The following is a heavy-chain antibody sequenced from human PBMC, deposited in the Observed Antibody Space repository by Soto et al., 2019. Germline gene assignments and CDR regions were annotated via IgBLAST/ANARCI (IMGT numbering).Heavy chain of an antibody. Sequence: SETLSLTCTVPGGSISSYYWSCTRQPPGKRLERIEYINYRVRTNYNPSLKSRDTISEDTSKNQFSLKLRSETAPDTAVYYSARDRAPGYCSGGMCYGGDSSVGEGMDFWGQGTRGTVFS. D-gene: IGHD2-15*01. V-gene: IGHV4-59*12. CDR2: INYRVRT. CDR3: ARDRAPGYCSGGMCYGGDSSVGEGMDF. CDR1: GGSISSYY. J-gene: IGHJ6*02.